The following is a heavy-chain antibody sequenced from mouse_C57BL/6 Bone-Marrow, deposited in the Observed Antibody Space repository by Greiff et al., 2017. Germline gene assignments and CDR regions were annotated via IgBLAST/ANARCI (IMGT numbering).Heavy chain of an antibody. CDR2: FYPGSGSI. CDR3: ARHEEGGGYYVYAMDY. D-gene: IGHD2-3*01. CDR1: GYTFTEYT. J-gene: IGHJ4*01. V-gene: IGHV1-62-2*01. Sequence: VQLQQSGAELVKPGASVKLSCKASGYTFTEYTIHWVKQRSGQGLEWLGWFYPGSGSIKYNEKFKDKATLTADKSSSTGYMELSRLTSEDSAVYFCARHEEGGGYYVYAMDYWGQGTSVTGSS.